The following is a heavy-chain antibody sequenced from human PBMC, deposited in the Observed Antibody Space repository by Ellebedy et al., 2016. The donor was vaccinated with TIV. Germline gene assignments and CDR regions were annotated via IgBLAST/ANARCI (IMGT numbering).Heavy chain of an antibody. D-gene: IGHD1-26*01. V-gene: IGHV3-30-3*01. CDR2: ISDDGIDK. J-gene: IGHJ4*02. CDR3: SSSGSRAGLGSRPLDS. Sequence: PGGSLRLSCEASGLTFSNYDMHWVRQAPGKGLEWITAISDDGIDKYYADSVKGRFTISRDNSKGTVYLQMHSLRTEDTASDYCSSSGSRAGLGSRPLDSWGQGILVTVSS. CDR1: GLTFSNYD.